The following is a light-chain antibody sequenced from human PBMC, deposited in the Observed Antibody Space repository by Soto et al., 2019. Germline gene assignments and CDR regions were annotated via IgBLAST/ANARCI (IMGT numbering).Light chain of an antibody. CDR2: ATS. J-gene: IGKJ4*01. V-gene: IGKV3-20*01. CDR1: QTVSTSY. Sequence: EIVLTQSPGTLSLSPGERATLSCRASQTVSTSYFAWYQQKPGQAPRLLIYATSNRAAGIPDRFSGSGSGTDFSLAITCLEPEDFAVYYGHQYGSSPFTFGGGTKVEIK. CDR3: HQYGSSPFT.